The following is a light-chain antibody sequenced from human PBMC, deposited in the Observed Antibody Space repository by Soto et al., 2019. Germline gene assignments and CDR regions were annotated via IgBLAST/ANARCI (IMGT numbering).Light chain of an antibody. J-gene: IGKJ4*01. Sequence: EIVLTQSPGTLSLSPGERATLSCRASQTISSTFLAWYRQRPGQAPRLLIYGASSRATGIPDRFSASGSGTDFTHTISRLEPEDFAVYYCQQFGLSPTFGGGTKVEI. CDR2: GAS. V-gene: IGKV3-20*01. CDR1: QTISSTF. CDR3: QQFGLSPT.